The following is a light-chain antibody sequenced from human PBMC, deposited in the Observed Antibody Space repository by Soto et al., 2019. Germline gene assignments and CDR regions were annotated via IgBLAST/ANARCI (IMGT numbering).Light chain of an antibody. J-gene: IGKJ5*01. V-gene: IGKV1-39*01. Sequence: DIQMTQSPSSLSASVGDRVSITCRASQSISRYLNWYQQKPGRAPKLLMYAASSLQSGVPSRFSGSGSGTDFTLTISRLEPEDFAVYYCQQYGSSPITFGQGTRLEIK. CDR2: AAS. CDR1: QSISRY. CDR3: QQYGSSPIT.